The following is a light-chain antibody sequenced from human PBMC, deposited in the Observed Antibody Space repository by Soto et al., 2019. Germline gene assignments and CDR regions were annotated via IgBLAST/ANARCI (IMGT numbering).Light chain of an antibody. CDR2: ENN. CDR1: KLGHKY. Sequence: SYELTQPPSVSVSPGQTASITCSGDKLGHKYVRWYQQKPGQSPVLLIYENNKRPSGIPERFSGSNSGSTATLTISGTQAMDEVDYYCQAWDSSTVVFGGGTKLTVL. J-gene: IGLJ2*01. CDR3: QAWDSSTVV. V-gene: IGLV3-1*01.